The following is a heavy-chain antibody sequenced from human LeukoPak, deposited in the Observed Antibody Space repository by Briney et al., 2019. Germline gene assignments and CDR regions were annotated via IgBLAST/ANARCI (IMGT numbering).Heavy chain of an antibody. Sequence: SSETLSLTCAVSGGSISSSNWWSWVRQPPGKGLEWVGEIYHSGSTNYNPSLKSRVTISVDKSKNQFSLKLSSVTAADTAVYYCARDQGSIAAAGILYWGQGTLVTVSS. V-gene: IGHV4-4*02. CDR2: IYHSGST. CDR3: ARDQGSIAAAGILY. CDR1: GGSISSSNW. J-gene: IGHJ4*02. D-gene: IGHD6-13*01.